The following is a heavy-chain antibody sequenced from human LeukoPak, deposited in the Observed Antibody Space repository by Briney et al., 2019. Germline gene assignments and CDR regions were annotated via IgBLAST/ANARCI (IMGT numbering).Heavy chain of an antibody. CDR2: INWNSATI. J-gene: IGHJ4*02. D-gene: IGHD3-3*01. CDR3: AKCRNYDFWSAIED. Sequence: PGRSLRLSCAASIFTFDDYAMHWVRQAPGKGLEWVSGINWNSATIAYADSVKGRFTISRDNAKNFLYLQMNSLRAEDTALYYCAKCRNYDFWSAIEDWGPGTLVTVSS. CDR1: IFTFDDYA. V-gene: IGHV3-9*01.